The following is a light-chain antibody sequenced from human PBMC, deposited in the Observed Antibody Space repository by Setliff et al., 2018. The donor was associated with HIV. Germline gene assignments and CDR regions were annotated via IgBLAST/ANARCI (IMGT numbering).Light chain of an antibody. CDR1: GIDPGSKNF. CDR2: DFT. Sequence: QCALAQPASVSGSPGQSITISCTGAGIDPGSKNFVSWYQQHPGKAPRLIMFDFTKRPSGVSDRFSGSKSDNTASLTISRLQAEDESDYYCCSYVENSRVFGGGTKVTVL. CDR3: CSYVENSRV. V-gene: IGLV2-23*02. J-gene: IGLJ3*02.